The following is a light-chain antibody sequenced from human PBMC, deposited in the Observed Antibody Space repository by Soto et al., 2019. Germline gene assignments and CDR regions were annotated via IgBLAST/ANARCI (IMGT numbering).Light chain of an antibody. V-gene: IGKV1-5*02. Sequence: IKMNQSPPTLPASAGDKPTIIARASQDISRWLAWYQQKPGIARVLLIYDASTLQGGVPSRFSGTGSGIEFTLPIRSLQPADFATYYCQQYNAYYSFGQGT. CDR3: QQYNAYYS. J-gene: IGKJ2*03. CDR1: QDISRW. CDR2: DAS.